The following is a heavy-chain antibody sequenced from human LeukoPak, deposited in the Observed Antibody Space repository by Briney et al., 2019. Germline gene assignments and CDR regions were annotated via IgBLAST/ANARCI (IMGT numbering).Heavy chain of an antibody. V-gene: IGHV3-74*01. CDR2: INSDGSST. CDR3: ARCYGSGSYYPFDY. D-gene: IGHD3-10*01. J-gene: IGHJ4*02. Sequence: GGSLRLSCAASGFTFSSYWMHWVRQAPGKGLVWVSRINSDGSSTSYADSVKGRFTIPRDNAKNTLYLQMNSLRAEDTAVYYCARCYGSGSYYPFDYWGQGTLVTVSS. CDR1: GFTFSSYW.